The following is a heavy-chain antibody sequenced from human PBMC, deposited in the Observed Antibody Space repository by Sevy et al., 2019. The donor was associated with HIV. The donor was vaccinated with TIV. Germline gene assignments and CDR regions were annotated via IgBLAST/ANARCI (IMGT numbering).Heavy chain of an antibody. D-gene: IGHD5-12*01. CDR1: GFTFSSYS. Sequence: GESLKISCAASGFTFSSYSMNWVRQAPGKGLEWVSSISSSSSYIYYADSVKGRFTISRDNAKNSLYLQMNSLRAEDTAVDYCASGTGYSGYAGFDYWGQGTLVTVSS. V-gene: IGHV3-21*01. J-gene: IGHJ4*02. CDR3: ASGTGYSGYAGFDY. CDR2: ISSSSSYI.